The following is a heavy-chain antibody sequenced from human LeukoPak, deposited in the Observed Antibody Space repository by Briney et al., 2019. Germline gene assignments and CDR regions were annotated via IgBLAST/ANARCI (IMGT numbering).Heavy chain of an antibody. CDR2: IYHSGST. Sequence: SQTLSLTCAVSGGSISSGGYSWSWIRQPTGKGLEWIGYIYHSGSTYYNPSLKSRVTISVDRSKNQFSLKLSSVTAADTAVYYCARYGDYDVYWGQGTLVTVSS. D-gene: IGHD4-17*01. V-gene: IGHV4-30-2*01. CDR1: GGSISSGGYS. CDR3: ARYGDYDVY. J-gene: IGHJ4*02.